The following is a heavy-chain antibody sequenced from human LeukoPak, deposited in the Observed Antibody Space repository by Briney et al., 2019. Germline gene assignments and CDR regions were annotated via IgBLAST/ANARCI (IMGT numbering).Heavy chain of an antibody. CDR3: AKGRYDIIDY. Sequence: ASVKVSCKASGYTFTSYAMHWVRQAPGQRLEWMGWINAGNGNTKYSQKFQGRVTITRDTSASTAYMEPSSLRSEDTAVYYCAKGRYDIIDYWGQGTLVTVSS. D-gene: IGHD3-9*01. J-gene: IGHJ4*02. CDR1: GYTFTSYA. V-gene: IGHV1-3*01. CDR2: INAGNGNT.